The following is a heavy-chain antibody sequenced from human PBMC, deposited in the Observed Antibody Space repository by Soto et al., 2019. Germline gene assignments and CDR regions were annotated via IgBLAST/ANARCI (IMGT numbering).Heavy chain of an antibody. D-gene: IGHD2-15*01. Sequence: QVQLVQSGAEVKKPGASVKVSCKASGYTFTDYYMHWVRLAPGQGPEWMGWINPNSGGTNYAQKFQGLVTMTRDTSISTAYIELSRLTSDDTAVYYCATPRGSCSGSGCSKPFDYWGQGTLFIVSS. CDR3: ATPRGSCSGSGCSKPFDY. CDR1: GYTFTDYY. CDR2: INPNSGGT. J-gene: IGHJ4*02. V-gene: IGHV1-2*04.